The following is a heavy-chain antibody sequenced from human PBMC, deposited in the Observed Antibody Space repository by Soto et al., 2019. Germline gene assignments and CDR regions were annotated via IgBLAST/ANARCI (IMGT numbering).Heavy chain of an antibody. CDR2: ISSSSSYI. CDR3: ARGQRDFWSGYYLPKYYFDY. Sequence: GGSLRLSCAASGFTFSSYSMNWVRQAPGKGLEWVSSISSSSSYIYYADSVKGRFTISRDNAKNLLYLQMNSLRAEDTAVYYCARGQRDFWSGYYLPKYYFDYWGQGTLVTVSS. J-gene: IGHJ4*02. V-gene: IGHV3-21*01. D-gene: IGHD3-3*01. CDR1: GFTFSSYS.